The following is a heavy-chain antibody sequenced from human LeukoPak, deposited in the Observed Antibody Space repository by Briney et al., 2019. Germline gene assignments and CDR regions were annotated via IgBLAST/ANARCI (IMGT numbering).Heavy chain of an antibody. D-gene: IGHD4-11*01. J-gene: IGHJ4*02. CDR1: GFTFSNYW. CDR3: ARDHPGSNSLDY. Sequence: GESLRLSCAASGFTFSNYWMHWVRQAPGKGLEWVSRLRTGGQKTSYADSVKGRFTIPRDNAKNTLYLQMNSLRVEDTAVYYCARDHPGSNSLDYWGQGTLVTVSS. CDR2: LRTGGQKT. V-gene: IGHV3-74*01.